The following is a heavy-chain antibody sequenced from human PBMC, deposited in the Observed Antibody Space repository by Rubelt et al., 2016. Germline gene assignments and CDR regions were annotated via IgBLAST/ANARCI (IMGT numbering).Heavy chain of an antibody. V-gene: IGHV7-4-1*02. CDR3: VREGPSYGIPEY. CDR2: INTNTGKP. Sequence: QVQVVQSGAEVKKPGASVKVSCKASGYTFSNYYMHWVRQAPGQGLEWMGWINTNTGKPGYAQGFTGRFVFSLDTSVTTAYLQITSLKAEDPAVYECVREGPSYGIPEYWGQGTLVTVSS. CDR1: GYTFSNYY. D-gene: IGHD4-17*01. J-gene: IGHJ4*02.